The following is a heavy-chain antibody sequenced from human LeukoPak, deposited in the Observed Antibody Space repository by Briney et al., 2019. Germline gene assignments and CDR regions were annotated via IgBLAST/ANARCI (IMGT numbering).Heavy chain of an antibody. CDR3: AGHYGDYVVSAFDI. CDR2: INPNSGGT. J-gene: IGHJ3*02. V-gene: IGHV1-2*02. Sequence: ASVKVSCKASGYTFTGYYMHWVRQAPGQGLEWMGWINPNSGGTNYAQKFQGRVTMTRDTSISTAYMELSRLRSDDTAVYYCAGHYGDYVVSAFDIWGQGTMVTVSS. D-gene: IGHD4-17*01. CDR1: GYTFTGYY.